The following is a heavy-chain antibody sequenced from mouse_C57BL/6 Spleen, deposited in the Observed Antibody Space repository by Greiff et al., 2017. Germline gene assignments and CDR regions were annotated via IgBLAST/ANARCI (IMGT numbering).Heavy chain of an antibody. V-gene: IGHV1-15*01. Sequence: QVQLQQSGAELVRPGASVTLSCKASGYTFTDYEMHWVKQTPVHGLEWIGAIDPETGGTAYNQKFKGKAILTADKSSSTAYMELRSLTSEDSAVYYGTAYYGSSYYWGQGTTLTVSS. CDR1: GYTFTDYE. J-gene: IGHJ2*01. D-gene: IGHD1-1*01. CDR2: IDPETGGT. CDR3: TAYYGSSYY.